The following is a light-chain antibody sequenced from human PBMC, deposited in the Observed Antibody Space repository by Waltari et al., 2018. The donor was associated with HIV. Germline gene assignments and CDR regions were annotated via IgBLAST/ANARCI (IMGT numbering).Light chain of an antibody. CDR2: GAY. V-gene: IGKV1-17*01. CDR1: QGLRND. Sequence: DIQMTQSPTSLSASVGYRVTITCRASQGLRNDLGWYQQKPGIAPKRLIYGAYTLESGVPARFSGSGSGTEFTLTINSLQPEDFATYYCLQHSSYPLTFGQGTKVEIK. CDR3: LQHSSYPLT. J-gene: IGKJ1*01.